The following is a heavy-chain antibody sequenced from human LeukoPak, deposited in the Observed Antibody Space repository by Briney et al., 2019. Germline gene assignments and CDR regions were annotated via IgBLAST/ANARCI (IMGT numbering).Heavy chain of an antibody. D-gene: IGHD2-8*02. CDR3: ARGEGYSTGLYLYYFDY. CDR1: GGSISSYY. CDR2: IYYSGSP. Sequence: KPSETLSLTCTVSGGSISSYYWSWIRQPPGKGPEWIGYIYYSGSPNYNPSLKSRVTISADTSKNQFSLKLSSLTAADTAVYYCARGEGYSTGLYLYYFDYWGQGTLVTVSS. V-gene: IGHV4-59*01. J-gene: IGHJ4*02.